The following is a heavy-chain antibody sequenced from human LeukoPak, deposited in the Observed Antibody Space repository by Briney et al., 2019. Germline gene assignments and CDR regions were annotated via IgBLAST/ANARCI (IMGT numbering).Heavy chain of an antibody. CDR3: ARDRAAFGVVQVGY. CDR1: TFTFSRYW. CDR2: INSDGTNT. Sequence: QPGGSLRLSCAASTFTFSRYWMHWVRQAPGKGLVWVSCINSDGTNTYYADSVKGRFTISRDNTKNTLYLQMNSLRTEDTAVYYCARDRAAFGVVQVGYWGQGTLVTVSS. D-gene: IGHD3-3*01. J-gene: IGHJ4*02. V-gene: IGHV3-74*01.